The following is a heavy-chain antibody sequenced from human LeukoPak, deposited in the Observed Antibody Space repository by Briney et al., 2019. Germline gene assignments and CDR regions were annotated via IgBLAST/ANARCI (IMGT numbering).Heavy chain of an antibody. V-gene: IGHV3-9*01. D-gene: IGHD6-19*01. CDR2: ISWNSGYI. CDR1: GFTFDNYA. Sequence: GGSLRLPCAASGFTFDNYAMHWVRQAPGKGLEWLSIISWNSGYIGYADSVKGRFTISRDNAKKSLDLQMNSLRAEDTAFYYCAKVRGTYSSGYFFDYWGQGTLVTVSS. CDR3: AKVRGTYSSGYFFDY. J-gene: IGHJ4*02.